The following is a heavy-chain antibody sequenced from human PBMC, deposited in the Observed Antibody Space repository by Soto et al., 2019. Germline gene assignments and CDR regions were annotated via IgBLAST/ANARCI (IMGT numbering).Heavy chain of an antibody. CDR2: IYYSGST. D-gene: IGHD3-22*01. V-gene: IGHV4-59*01. J-gene: IGHJ4*02. CDR3: ARGGSYYYDSSGSPYYFDY. Sequence: PSETLSLTCTVSGGSISSYYWSWIRQPPGKGLEWIGYIYYSGSTNYNPSLKSRVTISVDTSKNQFSLKLSSVTAADTAVYYCARGGSYYYDSSGSPYYFDYWGQGTLVTVSS. CDR1: GGSISSYY.